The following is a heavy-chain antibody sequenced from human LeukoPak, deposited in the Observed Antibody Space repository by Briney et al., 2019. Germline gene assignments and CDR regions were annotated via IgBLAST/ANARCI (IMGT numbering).Heavy chain of an antibody. CDR1: GFTFDDYA. D-gene: IGHD4-23*01. J-gene: IGHJ3*02. CDR3: ARDQTTVVNPDAFDI. V-gene: IGHV3-9*01. CDR2: ISWNSGSI. Sequence: GGSLRLSCAASGFTFDDYAMHWVRQAPGKGLEWVSGISWNSGSIGYADSVKGRLTISRDNAKNSLYLQMNSLRAEDTAVYYCARDQTTVVNPDAFDIWGQGTMVTVSS.